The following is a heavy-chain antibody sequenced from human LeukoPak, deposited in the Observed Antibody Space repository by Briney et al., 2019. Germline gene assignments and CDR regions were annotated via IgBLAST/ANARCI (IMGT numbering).Heavy chain of an antibody. D-gene: IGHD3-22*01. CDR2: INPNSGGT. CDR1: GYTFTGYY. CDR3: ARDQRRGYYYDSSGTLGNY. V-gene: IGHV1-2*02. J-gene: IGHJ4*02. Sequence: ASVKVSCKASGYTFTGYYMHWVRQAPGQGLEWMGWINPNSGGTNYAQKFQGRVTMTRDTSISTAYMELRSLRSDDTAVYYCARDQRRGYYYDSSGTLGNYWGQGTLVTVSS.